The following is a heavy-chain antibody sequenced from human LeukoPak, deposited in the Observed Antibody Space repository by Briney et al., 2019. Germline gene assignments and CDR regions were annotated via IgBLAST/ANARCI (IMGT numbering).Heavy chain of an antibody. D-gene: IGHD6-13*01. CDR1: GGSISSGGYY. CDR3: ARAWYGYSSSWYYFDY. J-gene: IGHJ4*02. V-gene: IGHV4-31*03. CDR2: IYYSGST. Sequence: SETLSLTCTVSGGSISSGGYYWSWIRQHPGKGLEWIGYIYYSGSTYYNPSLKSRVTISVDTSKNQFSLKLSSVTAADTAVYYRARAWYGYSSSWYYFDYWGQGTLVTVSS.